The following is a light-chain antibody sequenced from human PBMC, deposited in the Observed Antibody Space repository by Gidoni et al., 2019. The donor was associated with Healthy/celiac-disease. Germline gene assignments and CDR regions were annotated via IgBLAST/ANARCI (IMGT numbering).Light chain of an antibody. CDR2: GAS. Sequence: IVLTQSPGTLSLSPGERATLSCRASQSVSSSYLAWYQQKPGQAPRLLIYGASSRATGIPDRFSGSGSGTDFTLTISRLEPEDFAVYYCQQYGSSPEFTFXPXTKVDIK. CDR3: QQYGSSPEFT. CDR1: QSVSSSY. V-gene: IGKV3-20*01. J-gene: IGKJ3*01.